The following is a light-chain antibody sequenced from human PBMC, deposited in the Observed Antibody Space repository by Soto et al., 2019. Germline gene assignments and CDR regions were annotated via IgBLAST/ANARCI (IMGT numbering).Light chain of an antibody. J-gene: IGLJ1*01. V-gene: IGLV2-14*01. CDR2: EVS. CDR3: ISYISTTTSYV. Sequence: QSALTQPASVSGSPGQSITISCTGTSSDVGGSNHVAWYQQHPGKVPKLIIYEVSHRPSGISNRFSGSKSGNMASLTISGLQAEDEADYYCISYISTTTSYVFGTGTRSPS. CDR1: SSDVGGSNH.